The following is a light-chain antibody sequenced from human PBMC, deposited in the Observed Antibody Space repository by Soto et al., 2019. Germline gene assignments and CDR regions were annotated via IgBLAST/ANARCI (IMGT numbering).Light chain of an antibody. Sequence: EVVMTQSPDTLSVSPGERATLSCRASQSVSSYLAWYQQKPGQAPRLLIYDASNRATGIPARFSGSGSGTDFTLTISSLEPEDFAVYYCQQRSNWPPITFGQGTRLE. CDR1: QSVSSY. J-gene: IGKJ5*01. CDR2: DAS. V-gene: IGKV3-11*01. CDR3: QQRSNWPPIT.